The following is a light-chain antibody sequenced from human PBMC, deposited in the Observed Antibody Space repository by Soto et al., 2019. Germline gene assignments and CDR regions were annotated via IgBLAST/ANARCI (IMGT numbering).Light chain of an antibody. J-gene: IGKJ1*01. CDR3: QQSYSTHRT. V-gene: IGKV1-39*01. Sequence: DIQMTQSPSSVSASIGDRVTITCRASQSVTNYLNWYQQKPGKAPKLLIYAASHLQSGVPSRFSGSGSGTHFTLTLSSLQPEDSATYYCQQSYSTHRTFGQGTKVDIK. CDR2: AAS. CDR1: QSVTNY.